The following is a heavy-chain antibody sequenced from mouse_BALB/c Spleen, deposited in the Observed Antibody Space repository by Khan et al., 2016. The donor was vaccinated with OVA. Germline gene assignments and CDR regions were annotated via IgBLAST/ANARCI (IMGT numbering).Heavy chain of an antibody. V-gene: IGHV1-4*01. CDR2: INPRSGYI. CDR3: ARRTTGYAMDY. J-gene: IGHJ4*01. Sequence: QVQLKESGAELARPGASVKMSCKASGYTFTSNTMHWVKQRPGQGLEWIGYINPRSGYIIYNQKFKDKATLTADISSSTAYMQLSSLTSDDSAVYYCARRTTGYAMDYWGQGTSVTVSS. CDR1: GYTFTSNT. D-gene: IGHD2-14*01.